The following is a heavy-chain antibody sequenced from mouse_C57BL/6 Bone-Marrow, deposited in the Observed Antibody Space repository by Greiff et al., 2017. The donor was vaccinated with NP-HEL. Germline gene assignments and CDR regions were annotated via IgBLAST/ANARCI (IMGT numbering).Heavy chain of an antibody. CDR1: GYTFTSYW. J-gene: IGHJ4*01. D-gene: IGHD1-1*01. CDR3: TRDYYGSSFYAMDY. V-gene: IGHV1-5*01. Sequence: EVQLQESGTVLARPGASVKMSCKTSGYTFTSYWMHWVKQRPGQGLEWIGAIYPGNSDTSYNQKFKGKAKLTAVTSASTAYMELSSLTNDDSAVYYCTRDYYGSSFYAMDYWGQGTSVTVSS. CDR2: IYPGNSDT.